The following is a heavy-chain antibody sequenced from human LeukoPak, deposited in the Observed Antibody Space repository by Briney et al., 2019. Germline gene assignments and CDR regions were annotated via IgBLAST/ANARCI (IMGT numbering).Heavy chain of an antibody. D-gene: IGHD6-13*01. CDR3: ARGGVIAAAVCDY. J-gene: IGHJ4*02. CDR1: GYTFTGYY. V-gene: IGHV1-2*04. CDR2: INPNSGGT. Sequence: ASVKVSCKASGYTFTGYYMHWVRQAPGQGLEWMGWINPNSGGTNYAQKFQGWVTMTRDTSISTAYMELSRLRSDDTAVYYCARGGVIAAAVCDYWGQGTLVTVSS.